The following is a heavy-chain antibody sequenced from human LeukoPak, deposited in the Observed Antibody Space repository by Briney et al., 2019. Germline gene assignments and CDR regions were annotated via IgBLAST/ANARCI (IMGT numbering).Heavy chain of an antibody. CDR1: GGSISSYY. Sequence: SETLSLTCTVSGGSISSYYWSWIRQPPGKGLEWIGYIYYSGSAYYTPSLKSRVTISVDTSKNQFSLKLSSVTAADTAVYYCARAQSYDFLTGRSFDYWGQGTLVTVSS. J-gene: IGHJ4*02. V-gene: IGHV4-59*08. CDR3: ARAQSYDFLTGRSFDY. D-gene: IGHD3-9*01. CDR2: IYYSGSA.